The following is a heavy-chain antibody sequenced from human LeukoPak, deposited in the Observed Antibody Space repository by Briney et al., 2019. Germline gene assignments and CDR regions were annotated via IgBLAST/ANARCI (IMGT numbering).Heavy chain of an antibody. CDR3: ARDTSGYSSGWYDY. D-gene: IGHD6-19*01. J-gene: IGHJ4*02. CDR2: INAGNGNT. Sequence: ASVKVSCKASGYTFTSYAMHWVRQAPGQRLEWMGWINAGNGNTKYSQEFQGRVTITRDTSASTAYMELSSLRSEDTAAYYCARDTSGYSSGWYDYWGQGTLVTVSS. V-gene: IGHV1-3*03. CDR1: GYTFTSYA.